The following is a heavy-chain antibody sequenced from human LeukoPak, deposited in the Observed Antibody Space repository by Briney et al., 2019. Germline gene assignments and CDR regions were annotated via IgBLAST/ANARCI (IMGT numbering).Heavy chain of an antibody. D-gene: IGHD3-10*01. J-gene: IGHJ5*02. CDR3: ARDRVDYYGSGSYYSNWFDP. CDR2: IIPIFGTA. CDR1: GYTFTSYY. Sequence: ASVKVSCKASGYTFTSYYMHWVRQAPGHGLEWMGGIIPIFGTANYAQKFQGRVTITADESTSTAYMELSSLRSEDTAVYYCARDRVDYYGSGSYYSNWFDPWGQGTLVTVSS. V-gene: IGHV1-69*13.